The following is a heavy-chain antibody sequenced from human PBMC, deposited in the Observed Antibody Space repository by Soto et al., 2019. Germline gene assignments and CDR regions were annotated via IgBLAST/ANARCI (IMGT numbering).Heavy chain of an antibody. Sequence: GASVKVSCKASGYTFTSYGISWVRQAPGQGLEWMGWISAYNGNTNYAQKLQGRVTMTTDTSTSTAYMELRSLRSDDTAVYYCARDPDIVVVPAAMRTGWFDPWGQGTLVTVSS. CDR1: GYTFTSYG. CDR2: ISAYNGNT. V-gene: IGHV1-18*01. D-gene: IGHD2-2*01. CDR3: ARDPDIVVVPAAMRTGWFDP. J-gene: IGHJ5*02.